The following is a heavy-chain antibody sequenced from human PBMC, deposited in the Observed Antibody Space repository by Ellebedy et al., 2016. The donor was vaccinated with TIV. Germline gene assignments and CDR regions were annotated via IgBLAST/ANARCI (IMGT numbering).Heavy chain of an antibody. CDR2: INHSGST. CDR1: GESFSGYY. CDR3: ARSGSYSPFDY. D-gene: IGHD1-26*01. V-gene: IGHV4-34*01. Sequence: MPSETLSLTCAVYGESFSGYYWSWIRQPPGKGLEWIGDINHSGSTNYNPSLKSRVTISVDTSKNQFSLKLSSVTAEDTAVYYCARSGSYSPFDYWGQGTLVTASS. J-gene: IGHJ4*02.